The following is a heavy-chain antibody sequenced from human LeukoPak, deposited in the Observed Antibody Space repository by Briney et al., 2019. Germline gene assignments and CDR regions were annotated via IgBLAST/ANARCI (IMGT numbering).Heavy chain of an antibody. Sequence: GGSLRLSCAASGFGFSYARMNWVRQAPGKGLEWVGRIISKTDGGITDYAAPVRGRFTISRDDSKNTLYLEMNNLKPEDTAMYYCTTLRSLDYWGKGTLVTVSS. CDR2: IISKTDGGIT. V-gene: IGHV3-15*01. CDR1: GFGFSYAR. D-gene: IGHD3-10*01. J-gene: IGHJ4*02. CDR3: TTLRSLDY.